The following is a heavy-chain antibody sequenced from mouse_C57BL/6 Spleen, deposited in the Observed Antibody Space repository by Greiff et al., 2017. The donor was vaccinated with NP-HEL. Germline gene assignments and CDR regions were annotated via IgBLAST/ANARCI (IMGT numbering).Heavy chain of an antibody. J-gene: IGHJ3*01. CDR3: ARKSPTVVAPAY. Sequence: VQVVESGPGLVQPSQSLSITCTVSGFSLTSYGVHWVRQSPGKGLEWLGVIWSGGSTDYNAAFISRLSISKDNSKSQVFFKMNSLQADDTAIYYCARKSPTVVAPAYWGQGTLVTVSA. CDR1: GFSLTSYG. D-gene: IGHD1-1*01. CDR2: IWSGGST. V-gene: IGHV2-2*01.